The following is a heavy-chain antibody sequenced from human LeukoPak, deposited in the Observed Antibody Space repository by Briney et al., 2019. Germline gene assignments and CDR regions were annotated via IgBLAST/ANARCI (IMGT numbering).Heavy chain of an antibody. D-gene: IGHD3-22*01. CDR3: ATYSSGYYYYFDY. Sequence: GESLKISCKGSGYSFTSYWIGWVRQMPGTGLEWMGIIYPGDSDTRYSPSFQGQVTISADKSISTAYLQWSSLKASDTAMYYCATYSSGYYYYFDYWGQGTLVTVSS. V-gene: IGHV5-51*01. CDR1: GYSFTSYW. J-gene: IGHJ4*02. CDR2: IYPGDSDT.